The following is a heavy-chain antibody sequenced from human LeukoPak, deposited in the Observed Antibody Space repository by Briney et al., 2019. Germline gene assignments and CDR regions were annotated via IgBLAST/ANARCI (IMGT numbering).Heavy chain of an antibody. CDR3: ARSLPYGTTWYGRSDF. CDR2: IKQDGSEK. CDR1: GFTFTSSW. V-gene: IGHV3-7*03. J-gene: IGHJ4*02. Sequence: GGSLRLSCAASGFTFTSSWMTWVRQAPGKGLEWVANIKQDGSEKYYVDSVKGRFTISRDNAKNSLYLQMNSLRAEDTAIYYCARSLPYGTTWYGRSDFWGQGTLVTVSS. D-gene: IGHD6-13*01.